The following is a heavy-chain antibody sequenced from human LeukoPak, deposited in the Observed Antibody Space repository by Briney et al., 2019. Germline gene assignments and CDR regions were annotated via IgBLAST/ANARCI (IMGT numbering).Heavy chain of an antibody. CDR2: ISSSGDTI. CDR1: GFTFSDYS. V-gene: IGHV3-11*04. J-gene: IGHJ5*02. D-gene: IGHD3-16*01. Sequence: GGSLRLSCAASGFTFSDYSMTWIRQAPGKGLEWVSYISSSGDTIYHPDSVKGRFTISRDNAKNSLYLQMNSLRAEDTAVYYCARDGGQGAYNWFDPWGRGTLVIVSS. CDR3: ARDGGQGAYNWFDP.